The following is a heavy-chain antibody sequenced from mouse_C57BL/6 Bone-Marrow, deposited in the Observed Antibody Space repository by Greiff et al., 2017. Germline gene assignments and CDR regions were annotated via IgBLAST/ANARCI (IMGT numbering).Heavy chain of an antibody. D-gene: IGHD2-4*01. Sequence: VQLKQSGTVLARPGASVKMSCKTSGYTFTSYWMHWVKQRPGQGLEWIGAIYPGNSDTSYNQKFKGKAKLTAVTSASTAYMELSSLTNEDSAVYYCTRGIYYDYSYFDYWGQGTTLTVSS. CDR1: GYTFTSYW. CDR2: IYPGNSDT. J-gene: IGHJ2*01. CDR3: TRGIYYDYSYFDY. V-gene: IGHV1-5*01.